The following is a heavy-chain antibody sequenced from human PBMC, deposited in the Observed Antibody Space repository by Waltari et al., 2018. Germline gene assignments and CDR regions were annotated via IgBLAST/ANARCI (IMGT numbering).Heavy chain of an antibody. CDR3: AHRRCGGDCKPNNQVGGQFDY. CDR1: VG. Sequence: VGVGWIRQPPGTAPEWLARIYWDDDKRYSPSLKSRLTITKDTSKKQVVVTMTNMDPLDTATYYCAHRRCGGDCKPNNQVGGQFDYWGQGTLVSVSS. J-gene: IGHJ4*02. CDR2: IYWDDDK. D-gene: IGHD2-21*02. V-gene: IGHV2-5*02.